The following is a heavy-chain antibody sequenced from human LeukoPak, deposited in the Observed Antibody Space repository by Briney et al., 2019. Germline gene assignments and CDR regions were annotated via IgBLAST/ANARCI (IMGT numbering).Heavy chain of an antibody. CDR1: GGSFSDYY. CDR3: ARVEVLVVVAATLGYYYMDV. J-gene: IGHJ6*03. CDR2: INHSGST. V-gene: IGHV4-34*01. Sequence: SETLSLTCAVYGGSFSDYYWSWIRQPPGKGLEWIGEINHSGSTNYNPSLKSRVTISVDTSKNQFSLKLSSVTAADTAVYYCARVEVLVVVAATLGYYYMDVWGKGTTVTVSS. D-gene: IGHD2-15*01.